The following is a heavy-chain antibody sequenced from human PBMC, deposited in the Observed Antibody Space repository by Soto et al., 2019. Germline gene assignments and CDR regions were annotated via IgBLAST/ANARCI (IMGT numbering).Heavy chain of an antibody. CDR2: VRGGGDLT. D-gene: IGHD1-26*01. J-gene: IGHJ4*02. V-gene: IGHV3-23*01. CDR3: ARDLRGAFDY. Sequence: GGSLRLSCAASGFTFSNYAMSWVRQAPGKGLEWITSVRGGGDLTYYADYVKGRFTISRDNSQNTTSLQMHGLRAEDSAVYYCARDLRGAFDYWGQGTVVTVSS. CDR1: GFTFSNYA.